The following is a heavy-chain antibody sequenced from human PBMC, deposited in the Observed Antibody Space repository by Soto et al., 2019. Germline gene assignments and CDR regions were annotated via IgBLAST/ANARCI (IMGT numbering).Heavy chain of an antibody. J-gene: IGHJ4*02. CDR1: GGSISSGGYY. CDR3: ARDTGSYGSGSYYVDY. D-gene: IGHD3-10*01. CDR2: IYYSGST. V-gene: IGHV4-31*03. Sequence: KPSETLSLTCTVSGGSISSGGYYWSWIRQHPGKGLEWIGYIYYSGSTYYNPSLKSRVTISVDTSKNQFSLKLSSVTAADTAVYYCARDTGSYGSGSYYVDYWGQGTLVTVSS.